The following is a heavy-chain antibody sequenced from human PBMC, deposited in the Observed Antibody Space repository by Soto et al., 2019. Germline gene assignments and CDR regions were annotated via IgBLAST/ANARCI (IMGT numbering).Heavy chain of an antibody. D-gene: IGHD3-10*01. CDR1: GLPFSDYS. J-gene: IGHJ3*02. CDR2: ISPDGTIP. CDR3: ARFRGDAFDI. Sequence: AGSLRLSPTVSGLPFSDYSMHWVRQAPGMGLVWVSNISPDGTIPDYADSVKGRLAISIDNAKSTLFLQINSLRPEDTAVYYCARFRGDAFDIWGQGTMVTVS. V-gene: IGHV3-74*01.